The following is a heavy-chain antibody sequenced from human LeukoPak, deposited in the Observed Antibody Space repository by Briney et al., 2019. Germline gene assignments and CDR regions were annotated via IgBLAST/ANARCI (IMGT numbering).Heavy chain of an antibody. D-gene: IGHD2/OR15-2a*01. CDR2: INRDGSEK. CDR3: AKWGPYCNSNYCPALDY. J-gene: IGHJ4*02. CDR1: GFTFSTYW. Sequence: GGSLRLSCAASGFTFSTYWMSWVRQAPRKGLEWVANINRDGSEKYYGDSVKGRFTISRDNAENSLFLQMNSLRADDTAVYYCAKWGPYCNSNYCPALDYWGQGALVTVSS. V-gene: IGHV3-7*01.